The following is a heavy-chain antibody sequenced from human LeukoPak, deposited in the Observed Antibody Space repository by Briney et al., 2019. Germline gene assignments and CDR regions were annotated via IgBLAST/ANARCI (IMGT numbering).Heavy chain of an antibody. J-gene: IGHJ4*02. V-gene: IGHV3-74*01. CDR1: GFTFSSYW. D-gene: IGHD3-22*01. CDR3: ARQDYDSSGYYYSGLVDY. CDR2: INSDGSST. Sequence: GGSLRLSCAASGFTFSSYWMHWVRQAPGKGLVWVSRINSDGSSTSYADSVKGRFTISRDNAENTLYLQMNSLRAEDTAVYYCARQDYDSSGYYYSGLVDYWGQGTLVTVSS.